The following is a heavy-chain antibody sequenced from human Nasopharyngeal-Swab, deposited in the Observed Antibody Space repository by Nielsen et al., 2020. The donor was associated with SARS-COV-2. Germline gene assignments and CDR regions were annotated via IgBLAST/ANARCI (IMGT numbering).Heavy chain of an antibody. CDR3: ARELYDGSGLLDS. J-gene: IGHJ5*01. CDR1: GDSINSHF. V-gene: IGHV4-59*11. CDR2: ISYGGST. Sequence: SETLSLTCTVSGDSINSHFWSWIRQPPGKGLDWIGYISYGGSTNYNPSLRRRVTISVDTSKSQFSLKLTSVTAADTAVYYCARELYDGSGLLDSWGHGTLVTVSS. D-gene: IGHD3-22*01.